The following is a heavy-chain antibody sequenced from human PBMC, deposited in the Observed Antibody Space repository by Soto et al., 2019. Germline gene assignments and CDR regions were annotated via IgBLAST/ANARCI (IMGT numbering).Heavy chain of an antibody. CDR3: ARGNVVIRAYFDY. Sequence: QVQLQESGPGLVKPSQTLSLTCTVSGGSISSGGYYWSWIRQHPGKGLEWIGYIYYSGSTYYNPSLKSRVXXSXDXXKNQFSLKLSSVTAADTAVYYCARGNVVIRAYFDYWGQGTLVTVSS. J-gene: IGHJ4*02. CDR1: GGSISSGGYY. V-gene: IGHV4-31*03. CDR2: IYYSGST. D-gene: IGHD2-21*01.